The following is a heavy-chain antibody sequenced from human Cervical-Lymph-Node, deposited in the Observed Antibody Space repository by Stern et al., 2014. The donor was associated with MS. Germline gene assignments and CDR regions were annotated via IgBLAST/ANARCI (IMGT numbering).Heavy chain of an antibody. D-gene: IGHD1-26*01. CDR1: GDRVSSNSAA. CDR2: TYYRAKGDN. Sequence: QVQLMQSGPGLVKPSQTLSLTCAISGDRVSSNSAAWNWIRQAPSRGLEWLGRTYYRAKGDNDYAASVESRITINQDTSQNQFSLQLNSVTPEDTAVYYCARGGMGPQWDQYYFDYWGQGTLVTVSS. J-gene: IGHJ4*02. V-gene: IGHV6-1*01. CDR3: ARGGMGPQWDQYYFDY.